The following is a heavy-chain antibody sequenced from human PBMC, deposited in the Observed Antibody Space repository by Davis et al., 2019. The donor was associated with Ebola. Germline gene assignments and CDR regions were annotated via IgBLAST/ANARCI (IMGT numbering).Heavy chain of an antibody. V-gene: IGHV4-61*01. J-gene: IGHJ5*02. D-gene: IGHD4-17*01. CDR2: FYYSGST. Sequence: MPSETLSLTCTVSGGSISSSSYYWSWLRQPPGNGLEWIGSFYYSGSTHYNPSLKSRVTISVDTSKNQFSLKLSSVTAADTAGYYCAREVGTVTTIWFDPWGQGTLVTVSS. CDR1: GGSISSSSYY. CDR3: AREVGTVTTIWFDP.